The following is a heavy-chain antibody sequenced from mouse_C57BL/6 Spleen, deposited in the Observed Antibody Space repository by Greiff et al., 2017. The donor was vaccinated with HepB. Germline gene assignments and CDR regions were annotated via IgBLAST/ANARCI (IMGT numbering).Heavy chain of an antibody. CDR2: INPYNGGT. V-gene: IGHV1-19*01. D-gene: IGHD1-1*01. CDR3: AIYGSSQAGFAY. Sequence: EVQGVESGPVLVKPGASVKMSCKASGYTFTDYYMNWVKQSHGKSLEWIGVINPYNGGTSYNQKFKGKATLTVDKSSSTAYMELNSLTSEASAVYYCAIYGSSQAGFAYWGQGTLVTVSA. CDR1: GYTFTDYY. J-gene: IGHJ3*01.